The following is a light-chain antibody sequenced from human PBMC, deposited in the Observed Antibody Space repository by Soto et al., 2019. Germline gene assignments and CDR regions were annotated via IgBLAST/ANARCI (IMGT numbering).Light chain of an antibody. CDR3: QHYNSXSEA. J-gene: IGKJ1*01. CDR2: KAS. V-gene: IGKV1-5*03. Sequence: DIQMTESPSTLSGSVGDRVTITCRASQTISSWVACYQQKPGKARKLLIYKASTLKSGVPSRFSGSGSVTEFPLTLSSLQPDDFATYYCQHYNSXSEAFGQGTKV. CDR1: QTISSW.